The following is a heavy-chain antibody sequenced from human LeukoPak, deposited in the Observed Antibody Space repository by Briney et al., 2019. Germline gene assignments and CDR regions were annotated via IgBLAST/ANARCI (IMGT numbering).Heavy chain of an antibody. D-gene: IGHD5-18*01. CDR3: ARAGRYSYGYKFDY. V-gene: IGHV4-34*01. Sequence: PSETLSLTCAVYGGSFSGYYWSWIRLPPGKGLEWIGEINHSGSTNYNPSLKSRVTISVDTSKNQFSLKLSSVTAADTAVYYCARAGRYSYGYKFDYWGQGTLVTVSS. CDR1: GGSFSGYY. CDR2: INHSGST. J-gene: IGHJ4*02.